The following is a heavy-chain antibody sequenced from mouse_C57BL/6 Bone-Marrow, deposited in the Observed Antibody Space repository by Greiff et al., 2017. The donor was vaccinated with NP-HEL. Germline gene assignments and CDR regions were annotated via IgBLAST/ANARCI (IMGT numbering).Heavy chain of an antibody. J-gene: IGHJ2*01. CDR2: ISSGGSYT. Sequence: EVHLVESGGDLVKPGGSLKLSCAASGFTFSSYGMSWVRQTPDKRLEWVATISSGGSYTYYPDSVKGRFTISRDNAKNTLYLQMSSLKSEDTAMYYCARQDYYGSFGDFDYWGQGTTLTVSS. V-gene: IGHV5-6*01. CDR1: GFTFSSYG. CDR3: ARQDYYGSFGDFDY. D-gene: IGHD1-1*01.